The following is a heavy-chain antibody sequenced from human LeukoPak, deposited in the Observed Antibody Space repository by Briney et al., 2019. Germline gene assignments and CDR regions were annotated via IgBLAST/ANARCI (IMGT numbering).Heavy chain of an antibody. D-gene: IGHD3-22*01. CDR2: IRSKANSYAT. CDR3: TTDIYYDSSGYYKILDQGFGY. CDR1: GFTFKNYW. V-gene: IGHV3-73*01. Sequence: GGSLRLSCVASGFTFKNYWMTWVRRAPGKGLEWVGRIRSKANSYATAYAASVKGRFTISRDDSKNTAYLQMNSLKTEDTAVYYCTTDIYYDSSGYYKILDQGFGYWGQGTLVTVSS. J-gene: IGHJ4*02.